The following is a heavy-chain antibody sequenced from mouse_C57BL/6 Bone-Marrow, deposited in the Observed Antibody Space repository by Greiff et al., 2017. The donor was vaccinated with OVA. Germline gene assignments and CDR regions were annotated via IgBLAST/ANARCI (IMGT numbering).Heavy chain of an antibody. CDR1: GYAFSSSW. CDR2: IYPGDGDT. J-gene: IGHJ2*01. Sequence: QVQLQQSGPELVKPGASVKISCKASGYAFSSSWMNWVKQRPGKGLEWIGRIYPGDGDTTYNGKFKGKATLTADKSSSTAYMQLSSLTSEDSAVYFCARTWYYWGQGTTLTVSS. D-gene: IGHD1-1*02. V-gene: IGHV1-82*01. CDR3: ARTWYY.